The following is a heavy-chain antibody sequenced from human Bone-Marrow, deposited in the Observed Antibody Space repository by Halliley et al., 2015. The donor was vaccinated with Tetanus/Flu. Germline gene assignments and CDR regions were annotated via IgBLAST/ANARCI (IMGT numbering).Heavy chain of an antibody. CDR3: ARDSGPATAGTRLDL. Sequence: VDVISNDGSDKHYADSVKGRFSLFRDNSKNTLYLQMDSLRGEDTAVYYCARDSGPATAGTRLDLWGQGTLVIVS. V-gene: IGHV3-30-3*01. D-gene: IGHD6-13*01. J-gene: IGHJ5*02. CDR2: ISNDGSDK.